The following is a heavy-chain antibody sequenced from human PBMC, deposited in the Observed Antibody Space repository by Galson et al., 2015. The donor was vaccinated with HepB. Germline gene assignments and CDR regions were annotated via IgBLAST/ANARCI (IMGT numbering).Heavy chain of an antibody. D-gene: IGHD2-2*01. Sequence: SLRLSCAASGFSFSDYYMNWIRQAPGKGLEWVSYISSSGSTIYYGDSVKGRFTISRDNARNSLYLQMNSLRAEDTAVYYCARDRLYCSSTSCHVGGYYYYGLDVWGQGTTVTVSS. CDR3: ARDRLYCSSTSCHVGGYYYYGLDV. V-gene: IGHV3-11*01. CDR2: ISSSGSTI. J-gene: IGHJ6*02. CDR1: GFSFSDYY.